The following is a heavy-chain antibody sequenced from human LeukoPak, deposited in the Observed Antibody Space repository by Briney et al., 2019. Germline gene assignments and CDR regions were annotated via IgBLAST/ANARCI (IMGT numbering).Heavy chain of an antibody. CDR1: GFTFDDYG. V-gene: IGHV3-20*01. Sequence: GGSLRLSCAASGFTFDDYGMSWVRQAPGKGLEWVSGINWNGGSTGYADSVKGRSTISRDNAKNSLYLQMNSLRAEDTALYHCARDSRRGYGSGSYNWGQGTLVTVSS. CDR2: INWNGGST. CDR3: ARDSRRGYGSGSYN. D-gene: IGHD3-10*01. J-gene: IGHJ4*02.